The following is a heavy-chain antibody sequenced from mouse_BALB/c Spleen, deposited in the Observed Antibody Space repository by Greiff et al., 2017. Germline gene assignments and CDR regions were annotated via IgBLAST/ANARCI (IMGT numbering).Heavy chain of an antibody. Sequence: EVQLVESGGGLVKPGGSLKLSCAASGFTFSSYAMSWVRQTPEKRLEWVASISSGGSTYYPDSVKGRFTISRDNARNILYLQMSSLRSEDTAMYYCATLYDGYLFAYWGQGTLVTVSA. CDR1: GFTFSSYA. J-gene: IGHJ3*01. CDR2: ISSGGST. D-gene: IGHD2-3*01. V-gene: IGHV5-6-5*01. CDR3: ATLYDGYLFAY.